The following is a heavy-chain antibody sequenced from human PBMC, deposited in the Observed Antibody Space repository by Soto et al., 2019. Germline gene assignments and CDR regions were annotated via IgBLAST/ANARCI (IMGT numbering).Heavy chain of an antibody. CDR2: IKSKTDGGTT. Sequence: RLSCAASGFTFSNAWMSWVRQAPGKGLEWVGRIKSKTDGGTTDYAAPVKGRFTISRDDSKNTLYLQMNSLKTEDTAVYYCTTDLTTNFYFDYWGQGTLVTVSS. D-gene: IGHD2-8*01. J-gene: IGHJ4*02. CDR3: TTDLTTNFYFDY. CDR1: GFTFSNAW. V-gene: IGHV3-15*01.